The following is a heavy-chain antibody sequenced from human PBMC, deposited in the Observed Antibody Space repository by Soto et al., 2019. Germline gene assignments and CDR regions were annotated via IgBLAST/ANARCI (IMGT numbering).Heavy chain of an antibody. J-gene: IGHJ4*02. CDR2: ITVGDVT. CDR1: GFSVSNYH. CDR3: AGGRDYSKGGDH. Sequence: EVQLVDSGGGLVQPGGSRRLSCAASGFSVSNYHMNWVRQAPGKGPEWVSIITVGDVTYYADSVKGRFTISRDISRNTVYLKMNSLRGDDTAVYYCAGGRDYSKGGDHWGQGTLVIVSS. V-gene: IGHV3-66*01. D-gene: IGHD4-4*01.